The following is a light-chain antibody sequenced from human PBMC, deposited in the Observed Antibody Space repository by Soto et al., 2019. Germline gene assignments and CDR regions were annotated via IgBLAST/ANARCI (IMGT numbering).Light chain of an antibody. CDR1: QSVSDY. CDR2: DVS. CDR3: QQRSNWPGPT. V-gene: IGKV3-11*01. J-gene: IGKJ5*01. Sequence: EIVLTQSPATLSLSPGERATLSCRASQSVSDYLAWYQQKPGQAPRLLIYDVSNRAAGIPARFNGSGSGTDFTLTISSLEPEDFAVYYCQQRSNWPGPTFGQGTRLEIK.